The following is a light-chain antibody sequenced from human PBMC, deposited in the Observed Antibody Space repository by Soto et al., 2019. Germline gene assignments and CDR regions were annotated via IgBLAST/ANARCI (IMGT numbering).Light chain of an antibody. CDR1: QSISKF. Sequence: DIEMTQSPSSLSASLGDRVSISCRASQSISKFLSWYQQRPGTAPKLLIYAASSLESGVPSRFSGSGSGTDFTLTISSLQPEDFATYYCQQNYNTPSTFGQGTRLEIK. CDR2: AAS. J-gene: IGKJ5*01. V-gene: IGKV1-39*01. CDR3: QQNYNTPST.